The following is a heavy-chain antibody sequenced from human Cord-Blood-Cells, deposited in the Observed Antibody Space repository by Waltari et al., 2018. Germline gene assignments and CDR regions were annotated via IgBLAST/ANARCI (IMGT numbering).Heavy chain of an antibody. V-gene: IGHV3-21*01. Sequence: LVESGGGLVKPGGSLRLSCAASGFTFSSYSMNWVRQAPGKGLEWVSSISSSSSYIYYADSVKGRFTISRDNAKNSLYLQMNSLRAEDTAVYYCARAGGSYSYYFDYWGQGTLVTVSS. J-gene: IGHJ4*02. D-gene: IGHD1-26*01. CDR2: ISSSSSYI. CDR3: ARAGGSYSYYFDY. CDR1: GFTFSSYS.